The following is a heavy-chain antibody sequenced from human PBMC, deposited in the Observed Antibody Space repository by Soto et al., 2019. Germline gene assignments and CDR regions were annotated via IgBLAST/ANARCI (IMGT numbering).Heavy chain of an antibody. Sequence: SETLSLTCAVYGGSFSCYYWSWIRQPPGKGLEWIGEINHSGSTNYNPSLKSRVTISVDTSKNQFSLKLSSVTAADTAVYYCARDLIPYHDSSGPEAFDYWGQGTLVTVSS. D-gene: IGHD3-22*01. CDR1: GGSFSCYY. CDR2: INHSGST. CDR3: ARDLIPYHDSSGPEAFDY. V-gene: IGHV4-34*01. J-gene: IGHJ4*02.